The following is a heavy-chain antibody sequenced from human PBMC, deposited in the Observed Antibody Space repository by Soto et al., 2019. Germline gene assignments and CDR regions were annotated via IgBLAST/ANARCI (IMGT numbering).Heavy chain of an antibody. CDR2: IYYSGST. D-gene: IGHD3-3*01. CDR3: ARDFRDDFWSGPSPQHRMDV. J-gene: IGHJ6*02. CDR1: GGSISSGGYY. Sequence: SETLSLTCTVSGGSISSGGYYWSWIRQHPGRGLEWIGYIYYSGSTYYNPSLKSRVTISVDTSKNQFSLKLSSVTAADTAVYYCARDFRDDFWSGPSPQHRMDVWGQGTKVTVYS. V-gene: IGHV4-31*03.